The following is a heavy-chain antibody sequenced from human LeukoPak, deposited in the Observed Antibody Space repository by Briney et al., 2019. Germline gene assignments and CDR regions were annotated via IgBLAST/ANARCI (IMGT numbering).Heavy chain of an antibody. CDR2: INHSGST. CDR1: GGSFSGYY. V-gene: IGHV4-34*01. CDR3: ARGRGRPDIVVVPAAITFGDY. Sequence: SETLSLTCAVYGGSFSGYYWSWIRQPPGKGLEWIGEINHSGSTNYNPSLKSRVTISVDTSKNQFSLKLSSVTAADTAVYYCARGRGRPDIVVVPAAITFGDYWGQGTLVTVSS. D-gene: IGHD2-2*01. J-gene: IGHJ4*02.